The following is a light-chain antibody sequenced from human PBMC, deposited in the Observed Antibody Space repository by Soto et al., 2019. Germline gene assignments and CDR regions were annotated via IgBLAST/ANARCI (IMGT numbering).Light chain of an antibody. Sequence: DIQLTQSPSFLSASVGYRFTITCLASQGISSYLAWYQQKPGKAPKLVIYAASTSQSGVPSRFSGSGSGTEFTLTISSLKNEDFATYYCQQLNSYTLTFGGGTKVDIK. J-gene: IGKJ4*01. CDR2: AAS. V-gene: IGKV1-9*01. CDR3: QQLNSYTLT. CDR1: QGISSY.